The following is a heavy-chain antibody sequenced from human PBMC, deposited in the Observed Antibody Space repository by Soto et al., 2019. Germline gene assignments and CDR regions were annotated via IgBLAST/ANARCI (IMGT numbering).Heavy chain of an antibody. CDR1: GGSISSSSYY. Sequence: PSETLSLTCTVSGGSISSSSYYWGWIRQPPGKGLEWIGSIYYSGSTYYNPSLKSRVTISVDTSKNQFSLKLSSVTAADTAVYYCARNLDLLSPCGDYVYAFDIWGQGTMVTVSS. V-gene: IGHV4-39*01. D-gene: IGHD4-17*01. CDR2: IYYSGST. J-gene: IGHJ3*02. CDR3: ARNLDLLSPCGDYVYAFDI.